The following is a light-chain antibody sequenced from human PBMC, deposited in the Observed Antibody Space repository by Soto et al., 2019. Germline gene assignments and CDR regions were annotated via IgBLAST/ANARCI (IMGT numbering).Light chain of an antibody. CDR2: DAS. Sequence: EIVLTQSPATLSLSPGERATLSCRASQSINVYLAWYQQKPGQAPRLLSHDASNRATGIPARFSGSGSGTDFTLTIAGLEPEDFAVYYCQQRNSWPLTFGGGTKVEIK. V-gene: IGKV3-11*01. CDR1: QSINVY. J-gene: IGKJ4*01. CDR3: QQRNSWPLT.